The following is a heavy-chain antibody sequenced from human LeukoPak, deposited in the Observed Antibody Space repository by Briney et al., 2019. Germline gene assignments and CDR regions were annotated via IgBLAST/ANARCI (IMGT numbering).Heavy chain of an antibody. CDR1: GYTFTSYG. Sequence: ASVKVSCKASGYTFTSYGFSWVRQAPGQGLEWMGWISPYNGNTNYAQNLQGRVTMTTDTSTSTAYMEMSRLTSDDTAVFYCARGGPYYDSSRANDLNYWGQGTLVTVSS. CDR3: ARGGPYYDSSRANDLNY. D-gene: IGHD3-22*01. V-gene: IGHV1-18*01. J-gene: IGHJ4*02. CDR2: ISPYNGNT.